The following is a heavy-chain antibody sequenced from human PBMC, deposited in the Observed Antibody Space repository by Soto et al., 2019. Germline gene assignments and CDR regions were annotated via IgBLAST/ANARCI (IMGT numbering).Heavy chain of an antibody. V-gene: IGHV3-15*07. CDR3: TPDRRFWSGYRIAD. CDR2: IKSKTDGGTT. J-gene: IGHJ4*02. D-gene: IGHD3-3*01. CDR1: GFTFSNAW. Sequence: PGGSLRLSCAASGFTFSNAWMNWVRQAPGKGLEWVGRIKSKTDGGTTDYAAPVKGRFTISRDDSKNTLHLQMNSLKTEDTAVYYCTPDRRFWSGYRIADWGQGTLVTSPQ.